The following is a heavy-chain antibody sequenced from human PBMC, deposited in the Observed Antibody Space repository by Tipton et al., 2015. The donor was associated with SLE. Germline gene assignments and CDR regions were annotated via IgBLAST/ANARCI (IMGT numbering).Heavy chain of an antibody. Sequence: TLSLTCAVSGGSISSSNWWSWVRQPPGKGLEWIGEIYHSGSTNYNPSLKSRVTISVDKSKNQFSLKLSSVTAADTAVYYCATLPPPHYYDSSGTWYNWFDPWGQGTLVTVSS. CDR1: GGSISSSNW. V-gene: IGHV4-4*02. CDR3: ATLPPPHYYDSSGTWYNWFDP. CDR2: IYHSGST. J-gene: IGHJ5*02. D-gene: IGHD3-22*01.